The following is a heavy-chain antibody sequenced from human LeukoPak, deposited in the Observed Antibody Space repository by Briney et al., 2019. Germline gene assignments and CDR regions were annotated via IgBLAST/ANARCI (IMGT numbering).Heavy chain of an antibody. CDR1: GGSISSYY. CDR3: ARHRVTRFLEGGAIDY. J-gene: IGHJ4*02. CDR2: IYYSGST. V-gene: IGHV4-59*08. Sequence: SETLSLTCTVPGGSISSYYWSWIRQPPGKGLEWIGYIYYSGSTNYNPSLKSRVTISVDTSKNQFSLKLSSVTAADTAVYYCARHRVTRFLEGGAIDYWGQGTLVTVSS. D-gene: IGHD3-3*01.